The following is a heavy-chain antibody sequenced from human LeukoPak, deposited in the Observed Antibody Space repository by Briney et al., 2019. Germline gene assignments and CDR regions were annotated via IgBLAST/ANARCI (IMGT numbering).Heavy chain of an antibody. CDR1: GFTFSDYY. CDR2: ISSSGSTI. J-gene: IGHJ4*02. Sequence: GGSLRLSCAASGFTFSDYYMSWIRQAPGKGLEWVSYISSSGSTIYYADSVKGRFTVSRDNAKNSLYLQMNSLRAEDTAVYYCARSRDLQQWLVRTFDYWGQGTLVTVSP. V-gene: IGHV3-11*01. CDR3: ARSRDLQQWLVRTFDY. D-gene: IGHD6-19*01.